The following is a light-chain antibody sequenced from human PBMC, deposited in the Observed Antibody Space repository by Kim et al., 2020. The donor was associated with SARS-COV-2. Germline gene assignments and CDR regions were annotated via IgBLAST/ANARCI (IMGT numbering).Light chain of an antibody. J-gene: IGLJ2*01. V-gene: IGLV3-19*01. CDR3: NSRDSSDNVV. CDR1: SLRSYY. Sequence: VALGQTGRITCQGDSLRSYYATWYQQKPGQAPIIVIYGKNIRPSGIPDRFSGSSSGNTASLTITGTQAGDEADYYCNSRDSSDNVVFGGGTQLTVL. CDR2: GKN.